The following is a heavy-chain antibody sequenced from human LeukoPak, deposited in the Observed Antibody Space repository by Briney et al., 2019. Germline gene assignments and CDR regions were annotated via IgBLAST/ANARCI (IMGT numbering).Heavy chain of an antibody. CDR1: GYTFTGYY. J-gene: IGHJ4*02. V-gene: IGHV1-2*02. Sequence: GASVKVSXKASGYTFTGYYMHWVRQAPGQGLEWMGWINPNSGGTKYAQKFQGRVTMTRDTSISTAYMELSRLRSDDTAVYYCARDTYYDDSSGSHRSYFDYWGQGTLVTVSS. D-gene: IGHD3-22*01. CDR2: INPNSGGT. CDR3: ARDTYYDDSSGSHRSYFDY.